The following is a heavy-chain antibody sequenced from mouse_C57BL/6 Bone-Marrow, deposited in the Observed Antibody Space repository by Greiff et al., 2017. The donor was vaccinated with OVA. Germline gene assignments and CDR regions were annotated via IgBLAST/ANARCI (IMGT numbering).Heavy chain of an antibody. CDR2: IYPGSGST. D-gene: IGHD1-1*01. V-gene: IGHV1-55*01. Sequence: QVQLQQPGAELVKPGASVKMSCKASGYTFTSYWITWVKQRPGQGLEWIGDIYPGSGSTNYNEKFKSKATLTVATSSSTAYMQLSSLTSEDSAVYYCARYYGSSLYYFDYWGQGTTLTVSS. CDR3: ARYYGSSLYYFDY. CDR1: GYTFTSYW. J-gene: IGHJ2*01.